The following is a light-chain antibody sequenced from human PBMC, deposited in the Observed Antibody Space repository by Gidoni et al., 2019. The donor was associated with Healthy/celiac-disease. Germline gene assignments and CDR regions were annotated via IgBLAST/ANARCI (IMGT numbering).Light chain of an antibody. CDR2: AAS. V-gene: IGKV1-39*01. J-gene: IGKJ1*01. CDR1: QSISSY. CDR3: QQSYSTPPT. Sequence: DIQMTQSPSSLSASVGDRVTITCRTSQSISSYLNWYQQKPGKAPKLLIYAASSLQSGVPSRFSGSGSGTDFTLTIISLQPEDLATYYCQQSYSTPPTFGQGTKVEIK.